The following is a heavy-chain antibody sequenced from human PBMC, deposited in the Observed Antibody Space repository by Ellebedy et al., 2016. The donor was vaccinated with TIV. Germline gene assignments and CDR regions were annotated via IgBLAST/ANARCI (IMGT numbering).Heavy chain of an antibody. CDR1: GFTFSDYY. D-gene: IGHD2-21*02. CDR3: ARDPAYCGGDCPNYDY. V-gene: IGHV3-11*04. Sequence: PGGSLRLSCVASGFTFSDYYMSWIRQAPGKGLEWVSYISSSGSTIYYADSVKGRFIISRDNAKNSLYLQMNSLTAEDTAVYYCARDPAYCGGDCPNYDYWGQGTLVTVSS. CDR2: ISSSGSTI. J-gene: IGHJ4*02.